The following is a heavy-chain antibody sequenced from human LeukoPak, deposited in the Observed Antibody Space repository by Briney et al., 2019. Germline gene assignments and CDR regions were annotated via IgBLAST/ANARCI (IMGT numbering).Heavy chain of an antibody. J-gene: IGHJ5*02. CDR2: IYYSGST. Sequence: ASETLSLTCTVSGGSISSYYWSWIRQPPGKGLEWIGYIYYSGSTNYNPSLKSRVTISVDTSKNQFSLKLSSVTAADTAVYYCARSTSGSLPLDPWGQGTLVTVSS. CDR3: ARSTSGSLPLDP. CDR1: GGSISSYY. D-gene: IGHD3-3*01. V-gene: IGHV4-59*01.